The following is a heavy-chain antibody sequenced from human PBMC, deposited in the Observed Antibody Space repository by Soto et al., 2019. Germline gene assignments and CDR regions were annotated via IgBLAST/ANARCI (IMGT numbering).Heavy chain of an antibody. CDR3: AKIIVYGSGRRYFDY. Sequence: GGSLRLSCAASGFTFSSYAMSWVRQAPGKGLEWVSAVSSNAVSTYYADSVKGRFTISRDNSKNTLYLQMNSLRAEDTALYYCAKIIVYGSGRRYFDYWGQGTLVTVSS. D-gene: IGHD3-10*01. J-gene: IGHJ4*02. V-gene: IGHV3-23*01. CDR2: VSSNAVST. CDR1: GFTFSSYA.